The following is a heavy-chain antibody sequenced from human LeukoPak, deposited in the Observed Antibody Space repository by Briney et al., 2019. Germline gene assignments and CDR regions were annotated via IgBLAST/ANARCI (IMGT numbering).Heavy chain of an antibody. Sequence: GGSLRLSCAASGFTVSDNYISWVRQAPGKGLEWVSVIYSGGSTKYADSVKARFTISRDNSKNTVYLQMNSLRADDTAVHYCARATLDNWGQGTLVTVSS. J-gene: IGHJ4*02. CDR3: ARATLDN. CDR2: IYSGGST. V-gene: IGHV3-53*01. CDR1: GFTVSDNY.